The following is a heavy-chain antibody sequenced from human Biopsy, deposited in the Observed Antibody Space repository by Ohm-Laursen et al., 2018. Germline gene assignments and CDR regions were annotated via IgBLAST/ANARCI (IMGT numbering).Heavy chain of an antibody. D-gene: IGHD6-13*01. CDR2: ITQSGST. CDR3: ARVPLPGIGAAYQGRFLYGMDV. Sequence: TLSLTCAVYGGSFNGYFWSWIRQPPGKGLEWIGDITQSGSTNYSPSPKSRVTISVDTAKKQLSLSLRSVTAADTAVYYCARVPLPGIGAAYQGRFLYGMDVWGQGTTVSVSS. V-gene: IGHV4-34*01. CDR1: GGSFNGYF. J-gene: IGHJ6*02.